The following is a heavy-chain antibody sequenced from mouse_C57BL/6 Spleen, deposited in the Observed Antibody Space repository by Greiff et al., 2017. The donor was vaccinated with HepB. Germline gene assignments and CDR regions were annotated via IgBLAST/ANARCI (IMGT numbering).Heavy chain of an antibody. V-gene: IGHV3-6*01. CDR1: GYSITSGYY. Sequence: ESGPGLVKPSQSLSLTCSVTGYSITSGYYWNWIRQFPGNKLEWMGYISYDGSNNYNPSLKNRISITRDTSKNQFFLKLNSVTTEDTATYYCARVAHYYYGSSYDWYFDVWGTGTTVTVSS. J-gene: IGHJ1*03. CDR3: ARVAHYYYGSSYDWYFDV. D-gene: IGHD1-1*01. CDR2: ISYDGSN.